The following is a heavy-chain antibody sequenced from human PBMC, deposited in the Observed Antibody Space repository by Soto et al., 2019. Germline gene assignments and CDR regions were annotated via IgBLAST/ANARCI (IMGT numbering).Heavy chain of an antibody. Sequence: GGSLRLSCSASGFIFSESTIYWVRQVPGKGLEAISAVSTSGRSTYYADSVKDRFTISRDNSKNSLYLQMNSLRAEDTAVYYCARDTQFDIVVVPAAPPDDAFDIWGQGTMVTVS. V-gene: IGHV3-64*04. D-gene: IGHD2-2*01. CDR3: ARDTQFDIVVVPAAPPDDAFDI. CDR2: VSTSGRST. J-gene: IGHJ3*02. CDR1: GFIFSEST.